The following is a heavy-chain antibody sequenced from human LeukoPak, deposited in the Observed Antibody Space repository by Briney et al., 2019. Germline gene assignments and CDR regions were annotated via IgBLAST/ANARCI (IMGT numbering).Heavy chain of an antibody. CDR3: AKTAYYYMDV. CDR1: GGSISSYY. J-gene: IGHJ6*03. V-gene: IGHV4-59*08. Sequence: SETLSLTCTVSGGSISSYYWSWIRQPPGKGLEWIGYIYYSGSTNYNPSLKSRVTISVDTSKNQFSLKLSSVTAADTAVYYCAKTAYYYMDVWGKGTTVTVSS. CDR2: IYYSGST. D-gene: IGHD1-1*01.